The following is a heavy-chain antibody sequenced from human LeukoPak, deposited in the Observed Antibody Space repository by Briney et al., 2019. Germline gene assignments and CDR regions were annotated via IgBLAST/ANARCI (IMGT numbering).Heavy chain of an antibody. J-gene: IGHJ4*02. V-gene: IGHV3-49*01. CDR3: TRVGASSRVGYPSDY. Sequence: GGSLRLSCTASGFTFGDYAMSWFRQAPGKGLEWVGFIRSKAYGGATEYTASVKGRFTISRDDSKSIAYLQMNSLRTEDTAVYYCTRVGASSRVGYPSDYWGQGTLVTVSS. CDR2: IRSKAYGGAT. D-gene: IGHD6-25*01. CDR1: GFTFGDYA.